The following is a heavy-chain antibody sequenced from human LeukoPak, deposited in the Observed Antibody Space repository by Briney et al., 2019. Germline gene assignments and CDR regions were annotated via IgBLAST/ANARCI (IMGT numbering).Heavy chain of an antibody. D-gene: IGHD3-22*01. CDR2: IYHSGST. J-gene: IGHJ5*02. Sequence: SETLSLTCAVSGGSISSSNWWSWVRQPPGKGLEWIGEIYHSGSTNYNPSLKSRVTISVDKSKNQFSLKLSSVTAADTAVYYCARDRSTYYYDSSGEGFDPWGQGTLVTVSS. CDR3: ARDRSTYYYDSSGEGFDP. V-gene: IGHV4-4*02. CDR1: GGSISSSNW.